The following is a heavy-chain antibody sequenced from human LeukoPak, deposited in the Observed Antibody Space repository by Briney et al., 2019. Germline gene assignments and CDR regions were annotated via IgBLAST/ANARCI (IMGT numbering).Heavy chain of an antibody. V-gene: IGHV3-33*01. D-gene: IGHD6-13*01. Sequence: PGRSLRLSCAASGFTFSSYGMHWVRQAPGKGLEWVAVIWYDGSNKYYADSVRGRFTISRDNSKNTLYLQMNSLRAEDTAVYYCARDRLAAAGTGYFDYWGQGTLVTVSS. J-gene: IGHJ4*02. CDR2: IWYDGSNK. CDR3: ARDRLAAAGTGYFDY. CDR1: GFTFSSYG.